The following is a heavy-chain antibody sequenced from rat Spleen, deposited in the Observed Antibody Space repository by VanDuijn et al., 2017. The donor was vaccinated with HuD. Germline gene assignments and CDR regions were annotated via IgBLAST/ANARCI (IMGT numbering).Heavy chain of an antibody. CDR3: ARAGSAAISLGNWFAY. Sequence: QVQLKESGPGLVQPSQTLSLTCTVSGFTLTRHHVHWVRQPPGKGLEWMGVVWSDGDTSYNSALKSRLSISRDTSKSQVFLKMSSLQTEDTATYYCARAGSAAISLGNWFAYWGQGTLVTVSS. CDR1: GFTLTRHH. D-gene: IGHD1-2*01. CDR2: VWSDGDT. V-gene: IGHV2-32*01. J-gene: IGHJ3*01.